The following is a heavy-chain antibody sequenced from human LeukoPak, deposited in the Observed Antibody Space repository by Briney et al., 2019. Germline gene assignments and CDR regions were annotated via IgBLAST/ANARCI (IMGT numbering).Heavy chain of an antibody. CDR2: INAGNGNT. V-gene: IGHV1-3*01. D-gene: IGHD6-13*01. CDR1: GYTFTSYA. CDR3: ARVWIAAPVESSHDY. Sequence: ASVKVSCKASGYTFTSYAMHWVRQAPGQRLEWMGWINAGNGNTKYSQKFQGRVTITRDTSASTAYMELRSLRSDDTAVYYCARVWIAAPVESSHDYWGQGTLVTVSS. J-gene: IGHJ4*02.